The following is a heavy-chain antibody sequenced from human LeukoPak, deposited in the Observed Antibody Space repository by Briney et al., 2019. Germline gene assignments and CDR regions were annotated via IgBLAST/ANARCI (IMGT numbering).Heavy chain of an antibody. V-gene: IGHV3-7*01. CDR1: GLTFSTYW. CDR3: ARSLGDD. J-gene: IGHJ4*02. Sequence: GGSLRLSWEVSGLTFSTYWMTWVRQAPGKGLEWVASINQNGREKYYVDSVKGRFTISRDNAKVSLYLQMNSLRDEDTAVYYCARSLGDDWGQGTLVTVSS. CDR2: INQNGREK. D-gene: IGHD3-16*01.